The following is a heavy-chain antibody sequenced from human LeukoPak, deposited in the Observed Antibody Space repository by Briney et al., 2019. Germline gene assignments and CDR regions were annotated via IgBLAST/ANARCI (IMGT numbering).Heavy chain of an antibody. D-gene: IGHD2-2*01. CDR3: ATYCSSTSCPHRRAFDI. V-gene: IGHV4-39*01. CDR1: GGSISSSSYY. Sequence: SETLSLTCTVSGGSISSSSYYWGWIRQPPGKGLEWIGTIYYSGSTYYNPSLKSRVTISVDTSNDQFSLKLSSVTAADTTVYYCATYCSSTSCPHRRAFDIWGQGTMVTVSS. J-gene: IGHJ3*02. CDR2: IYYSGST.